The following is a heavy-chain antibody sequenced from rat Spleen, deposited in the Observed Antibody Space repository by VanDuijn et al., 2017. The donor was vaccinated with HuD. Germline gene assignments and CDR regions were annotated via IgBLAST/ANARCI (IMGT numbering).Heavy chain of an antibody. V-gene: IGHV2-1*01. J-gene: IGHJ3*01. D-gene: IGHD1-12*02. CDR3: TSFYYYDGSYYYPFPY. CDR1: GFSLISHS. CDR2: IWGDGST. Sequence: QVQLKESGPGLVQSSQTLSLICTVSGFSLISHSVHWVRQPPGKGLEWMGGIWGDGSTDYNSVLESRLSITRDTSKSQVFLEMNSLQTGDTAIYFCTSFYYYDGSYYYPFPYWGQGTLVTVSS.